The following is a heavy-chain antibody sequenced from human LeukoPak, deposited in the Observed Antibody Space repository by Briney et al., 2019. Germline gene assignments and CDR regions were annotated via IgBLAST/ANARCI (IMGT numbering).Heavy chain of an antibody. CDR2: ISGSGGST. CDR1: GFTFSSYG. V-gene: IGHV3-23*01. J-gene: IGHJ4*02. CDR3: AGGQYYYDSSGYSNHLDY. Sequence: GGSLRLSCAASGFTFSSYGMSWVRQAPGKGLEWVSAISGSGGSTYYADSVKGRFTISRDNSKSTLYLQMNSLRAEDTAVYYCAGGQYYYDSSGYSNHLDYWGQGTLVTVSS. D-gene: IGHD3-22*01.